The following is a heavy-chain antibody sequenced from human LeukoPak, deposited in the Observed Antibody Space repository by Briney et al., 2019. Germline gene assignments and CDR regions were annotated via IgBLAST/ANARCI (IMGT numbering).Heavy chain of an antibody. CDR1: GFTFSSYS. CDR2: ISSSSRYI. J-gene: IGHJ3*02. D-gene: IGHD5-24*01. Sequence: GGSLRLSRAASGFTFSSYSMNWVRQAPGKGLEWVSSISSSSRYIYYADSVKGRFTISRDNAKNSLYLQMNSLRAEDTAVYYCARDRMDGYNRANAFDIWGQGTMVTVSS. V-gene: IGHV3-21*01. CDR3: ARDRMDGYNRANAFDI.